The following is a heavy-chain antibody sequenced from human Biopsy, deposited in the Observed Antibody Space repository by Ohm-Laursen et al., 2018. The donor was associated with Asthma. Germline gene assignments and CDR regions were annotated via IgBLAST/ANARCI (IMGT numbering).Heavy chain of an antibody. Sequence: PSETLSLTCAVSGDSIDSGDYSWTWIRQSPGVGLEWIGYIYRNGDTYYNPTLKNRVTISIDRSKNQFSLRLRSVTAADTAVYYCARGWNCGGDCYSLDSWGQGTLVTVSS. D-gene: IGHD2-21*02. CDR1: GDSIDSGDYS. CDR2: IYRNGDT. V-gene: IGHV4-30-2*06. J-gene: IGHJ4*02. CDR3: ARGWNCGGDCYSLDS.